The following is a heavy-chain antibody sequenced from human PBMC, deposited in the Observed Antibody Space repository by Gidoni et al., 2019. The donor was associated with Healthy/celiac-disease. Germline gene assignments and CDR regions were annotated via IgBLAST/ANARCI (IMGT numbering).Heavy chain of an antibody. CDR1: GCTFSSYA. V-gene: IGHV1-69*01. CDR3: ARDKEGDTAMAGFDP. D-gene: IGHD5-18*01. CDR2: IIPIFGTA. J-gene: IGHJ5*02. Sequence: QVQLVQSGADVKKPGSSVKVSCQASGCTFSSYAISWVRQAPGQGLEWMGGIIPIFGTANDAQKGQGRVTITADESTSTAYMELSSLRAEDTAVYYCARDKEGDTAMAGFDPWGQGTLVTVSS.